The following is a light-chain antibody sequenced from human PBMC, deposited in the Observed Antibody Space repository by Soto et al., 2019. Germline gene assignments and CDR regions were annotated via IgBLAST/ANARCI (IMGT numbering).Light chain of an antibody. CDR1: QTVSSRY. CDR3: QHSGSSPYT. Sequence: ELVLTQSPGTLSLSPGERATLSCRASQTVSSRYLAWYRQRPGQAPRLLIYGASRRATGIPGRFSGSGSGTGTDFTLTISRLEPEDFAVYYCQHSGSSPYTFGQGTNLEIK. CDR2: GAS. V-gene: IGKV3-20*01. J-gene: IGKJ2*01.